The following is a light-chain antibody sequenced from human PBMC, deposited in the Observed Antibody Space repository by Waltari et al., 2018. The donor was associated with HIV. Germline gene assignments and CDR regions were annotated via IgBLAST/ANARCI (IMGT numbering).Light chain of an antibody. CDR1: QSVSSSY. Sequence: EIVLTQSPGTLSLSPGESATLSCRASQSVSSSYLAWYQQKPGQAPMLLIHGASSRATVIPDRVSGSGSGTDFTLTISRLEPEDFAVYYCQQYGSSPRYTFGQGTKLEIK. V-gene: IGKV3-20*01. J-gene: IGKJ2*01. CDR3: QQYGSSPRYT. CDR2: GAS.